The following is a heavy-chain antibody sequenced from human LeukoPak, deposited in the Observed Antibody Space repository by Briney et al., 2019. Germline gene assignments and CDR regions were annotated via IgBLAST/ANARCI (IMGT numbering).Heavy chain of an antibody. Sequence: SETLSLTCTVSGGSISSYYWSWIRQPPGKGLEWIGYIYYSGSTNYNPSLKSRVTISVDTSKNQFPLKLSSVTAADTAVYYCARVVRYCSGGSCPYDAFDIWGQGTMVTVSS. CDR3: ARVVRYCSGGSCPYDAFDI. D-gene: IGHD2-15*01. V-gene: IGHV4-59*01. J-gene: IGHJ3*02. CDR1: GGSISSYY. CDR2: IYYSGST.